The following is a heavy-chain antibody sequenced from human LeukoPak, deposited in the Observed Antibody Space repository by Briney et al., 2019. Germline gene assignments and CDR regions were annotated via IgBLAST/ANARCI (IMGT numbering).Heavy chain of an antibody. CDR3: ATGGITGTIIYYYYGMDV. Sequence: ASVKVSCKVSGYTLTELSMHWVRQAPGTGLEWMGGFDPEDGETIYAQKFQGRVTMTEDTSTDTAYMELSSLRSEDTAVYYCATGGITGTIIYYYYGMDVWGQGTTVTVSS. CDR1: GYTLTELS. V-gene: IGHV1-24*01. D-gene: IGHD1-7*01. J-gene: IGHJ6*02. CDR2: FDPEDGET.